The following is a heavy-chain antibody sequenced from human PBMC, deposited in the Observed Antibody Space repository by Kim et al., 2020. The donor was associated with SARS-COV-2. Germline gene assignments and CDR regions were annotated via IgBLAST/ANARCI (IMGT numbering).Heavy chain of an antibody. CDR3: AGGDYYGSGSYISRDHPAYYYYYYGMDV. CDR1: GFTFSSYA. CDR2: ISGSGGST. J-gene: IGHJ6*02. D-gene: IGHD3-10*01. V-gene: IGHV3-23*01. Sequence: GGSLRLSCAASGFTFSSYAMSWVRQAPGKGLEWVSAISGSGGSTYYADSVKGRFTISRDNSKNTLYLQMNSLRAEDTAVYYCAGGDYYGSGSYISRDHPAYYYYYYGMDVWGQGTTVTVSS.